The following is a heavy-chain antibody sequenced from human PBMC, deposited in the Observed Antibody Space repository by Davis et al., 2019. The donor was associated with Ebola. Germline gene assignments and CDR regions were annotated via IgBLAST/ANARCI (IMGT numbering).Heavy chain of an antibody. CDR1: GFSLSNARMG. V-gene: IGHV2-26*01. D-gene: IGHD4-11*01. CDR2: IFSNDEK. CDR3: ARFYSNFPAGGMDV. J-gene: IGHJ6*02. Sequence: SGPTLVKPTETLTLTCTVSGFSLSNARMGVSWIRQPPGKALEWLAHIFSNDEKSYSTSLKSRLTISKDTSKSQVVLTMTNMDPLDTATYYCARFYSNFPAGGMDVWGQGTTVTVSS.